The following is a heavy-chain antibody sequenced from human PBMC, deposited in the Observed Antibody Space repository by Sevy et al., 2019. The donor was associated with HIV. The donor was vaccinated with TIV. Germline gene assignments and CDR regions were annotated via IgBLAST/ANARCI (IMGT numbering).Heavy chain of an antibody. J-gene: IGHJ4*02. D-gene: IGHD2-2*02. Sequence: GGSLRLSCAASGFTFSSYAMHWVRQAPGKGLEWLAVISYDGSNKYYADSVKGRFTISRDNSKNTLYLQMNSLRAEDTAVYYCARDQGVVVVPAAIEYWGQGTLVTVSS. CDR1: GFTFSSYA. CDR2: ISYDGSNK. V-gene: IGHV3-30*04. CDR3: ARDQGVVVVPAAIEY.